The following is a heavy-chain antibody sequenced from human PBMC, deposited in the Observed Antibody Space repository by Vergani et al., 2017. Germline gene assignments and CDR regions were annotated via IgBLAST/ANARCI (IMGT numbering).Heavy chain of an antibody. CDR2: IYYSGST. V-gene: IGHV4-59*01. CDR1: GGSISSYY. D-gene: IGHD5-18*01. CDR3: ARARGRTDMADY. Sequence: QVQLQESGPGLVKPSETLSLTCTVSGGSISSYYWSWIRQPPGKGLEWIGYIYYSGSTNYNPSLKSRVTISVDTPKNQFSLKLSSVPAADTAGYYCARARGRTDMADYWGQGTLVTVSS. J-gene: IGHJ4*02.